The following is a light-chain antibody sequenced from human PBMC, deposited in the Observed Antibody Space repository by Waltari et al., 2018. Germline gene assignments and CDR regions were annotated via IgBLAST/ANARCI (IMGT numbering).Light chain of an antibody. Sequence: EIVLTQSPGTLSLSPGESATLSCMASASVRRALAWYQHRTGQAPRLLIYDASARATGIPDRFSGSGSGTDFSLTISRLEPEDFALYYCQHYRSLPVTFGQGTKVEIK. V-gene: IGKV3-20*01. CDR3: QHYRSLPVT. J-gene: IGKJ1*01. CDR1: ASVRRA. CDR2: DAS.